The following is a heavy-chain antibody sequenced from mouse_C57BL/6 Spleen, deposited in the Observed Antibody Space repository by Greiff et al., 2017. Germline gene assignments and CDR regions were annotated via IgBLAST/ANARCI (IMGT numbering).Heavy chain of an antibody. Sequence: QVQLQQPGAELVMPGASVKLSCKASGYTFTNYWMHWVKQRPGQGLEWIGEIDPSDSYTNYNQKFKGKSTLTVDKSSGTAYMQLSSLTSEDSAVYYCARARGSSYEYYFDYWGQGTTLTVSS. CDR3: ARARGSSYEYYFDY. CDR1: GYTFTNYW. CDR2: IDPSDSYT. D-gene: IGHD1-1*01. V-gene: IGHV1-69*01. J-gene: IGHJ2*01.